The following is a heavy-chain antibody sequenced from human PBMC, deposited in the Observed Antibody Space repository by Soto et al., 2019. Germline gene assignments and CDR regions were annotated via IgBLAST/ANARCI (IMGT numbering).Heavy chain of an antibody. CDR1: GFTFSSYS. CDR3: ARVNYDYVWESYRSFGPYAY. Sequence: PGGSLRLSCAVSGFTFSSYSMNWVRQAPGKGLEWVSYISSSSSTIYYEDSVKGRFTISRDKAKNSLYLHMNSVRDEDTSVYYCARVNYDYVWESYRSFGPYAYWGQGTLVTVSS. V-gene: IGHV3-48*02. CDR2: ISSSSSTI. D-gene: IGHD3-16*02. J-gene: IGHJ4*02.